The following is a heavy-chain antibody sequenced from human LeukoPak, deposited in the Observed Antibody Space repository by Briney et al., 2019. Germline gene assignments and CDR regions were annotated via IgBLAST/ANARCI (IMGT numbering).Heavy chain of an antibody. CDR1: GYTFTSYA. V-gene: IGHV1-3*01. CDR3: ARGHPLLYSSSSSFAYYFDY. Sequence: GASVKVSCKASGYTFTSYAMHWVRQAPGQRLEWMGWINAGNGNTKYSQKFQGRVTITRDTSASTAYMELSSLRSEDTAVYYCARGHPLLYSSSSSFAYYFDYWGQGTLVTVSS. CDR2: INAGNGNT. D-gene: IGHD6-6*01. J-gene: IGHJ4*02.